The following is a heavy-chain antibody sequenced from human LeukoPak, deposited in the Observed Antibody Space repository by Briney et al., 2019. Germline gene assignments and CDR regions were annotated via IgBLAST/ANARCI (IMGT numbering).Heavy chain of an antibody. CDR3: AKNDGSQCYSHLDA. Sequence: GGSLTLSCAASGFTFSSYAMRWARQAPGKGLEWVSGTSGSGGSTYYAGSVKGRFTISRDNSKNTLYLQMNSLRVEDTAVYYCAKNDGSQCYSHLDAWGQGTLVTVSS. CDR2: TSGSGGST. J-gene: IGHJ5*02. V-gene: IGHV3-23*01. D-gene: IGHD3-22*01. CDR1: GFTFSSYA.